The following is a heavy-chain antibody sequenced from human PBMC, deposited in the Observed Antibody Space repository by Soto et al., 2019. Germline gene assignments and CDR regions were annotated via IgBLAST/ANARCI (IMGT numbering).Heavy chain of an antibody. Sequence: QVLLVQYGPEVKRPGASMKVSCKTSGYTFSDFALTSVRQAPDQGLEWLGWISPYTGNTNYAQRLQDRVTMTTDTSTSTAYLELRSLRSDDTAVYYCARLGWELLSGRRYFDYWGQGTLVTVSS. V-gene: IGHV1-18*04. D-gene: IGHD1-26*01. CDR2: ISPYTGNT. CDR1: GYTFSDFA. J-gene: IGHJ4*02. CDR3: ARLGWELLSGRRYFDY.